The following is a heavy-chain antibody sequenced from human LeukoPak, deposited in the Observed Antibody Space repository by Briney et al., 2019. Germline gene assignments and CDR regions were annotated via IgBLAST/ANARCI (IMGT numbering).Heavy chain of an antibody. CDR1: GGSISSYY. Sequence: SETLSLTCTVSGGSISSYYWSWIRQPAGKGLEWIGRIYTSGSTNYNPSLKSRVTMSVDTSKNQFSLKLSSVTAADTAVYYCARVRKLVVPAAIDYWGQGTLVTVSS. CDR3: ARVRKLVVPAAIDY. V-gene: IGHV4-4*07. CDR2: IYTSGST. D-gene: IGHD2-2*02. J-gene: IGHJ4*02.